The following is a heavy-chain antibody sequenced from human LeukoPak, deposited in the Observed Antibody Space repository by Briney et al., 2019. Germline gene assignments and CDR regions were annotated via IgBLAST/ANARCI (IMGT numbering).Heavy chain of an antibody. CDR2: IYYSGST. CDR1: GGSISSYY. Sequence: SETLSLTCTVSGGSISSYYWSWIRQPPGKGLEWIGYIYYSGSTNYNPSLKSRVTISVDTSKNQFSLKLSSVTAADTAVYYCARFPASGEMAYYFDYWGQGTLATVSS. CDR3: ARFPASGEMAYYFDY. D-gene: IGHD5-24*01. J-gene: IGHJ4*02. V-gene: IGHV4-59*01.